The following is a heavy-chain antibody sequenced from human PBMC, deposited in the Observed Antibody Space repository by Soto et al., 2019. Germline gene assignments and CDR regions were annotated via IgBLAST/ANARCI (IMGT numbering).Heavy chain of an antibody. V-gene: IGHV1-46*01. D-gene: IGHD5-12*01. J-gene: IGHJ4*02. Sequence: QVQLVQSGAEVTKPGASVKVSCKASGYTFTNHYMHWVRQAPGQGLEWMGVINPSGGSTDYAQKYQGRVTMTRDTPKSTVYMEVSSLRSEDTAVFYCAREGNGYNLGPSVDFDYWGQGTLVTVSS. CDR3: AREGNGYNLGPSVDFDY. CDR1: GYTFTNHY. CDR2: INPSGGST.